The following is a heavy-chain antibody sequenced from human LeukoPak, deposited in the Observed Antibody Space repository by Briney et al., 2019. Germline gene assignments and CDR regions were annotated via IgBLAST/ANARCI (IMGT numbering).Heavy chain of an antibody. Sequence: GGSLRLSCAASGFTFSIYGMNWVRQAPGKGLESVSGISDSGDNTYYADSVKGRFTISRDNSKNTLYLQMNSLRAEDTAVYYCARDRDPWGQGTLVTVSS. V-gene: IGHV3-23*01. CDR3: ARDRDP. J-gene: IGHJ5*02. CDR2: ISDSGDNT. CDR1: GFTFSIYG.